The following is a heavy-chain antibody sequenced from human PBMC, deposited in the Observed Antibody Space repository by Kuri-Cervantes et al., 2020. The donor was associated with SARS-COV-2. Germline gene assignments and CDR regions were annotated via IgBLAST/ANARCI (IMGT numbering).Heavy chain of an antibody. V-gene: IGHV3-7*01. CDR1: GSTFSSYW. CDR3: TRLPYSSSSEGLGY. J-gene: IGHJ4*02. CDR2: IKQDGSEK. Sequence: GESLKISCAASGSTFSSYWMSWVRQAPGKGLEWVANIKQDGSEKYYVDSVKGRFTISRDNAKNSLYLQMNSLRAEDTAVYYCTRLPYSSSSEGLGYWGQGTLVTVSS. D-gene: IGHD6-6*01.